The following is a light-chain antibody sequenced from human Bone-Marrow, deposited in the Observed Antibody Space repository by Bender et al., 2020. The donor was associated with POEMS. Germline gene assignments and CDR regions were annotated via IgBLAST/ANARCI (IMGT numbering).Light chain of an antibody. CDR3: SSYASNNNLV. J-gene: IGLJ3*02. CDR2: DVD. Sequence: QSALTQPASVSGSPGQSITLSCTGSSSDIGAYNYVSWYQQHPGKAPKLMIYDVDKRPSGVPDRFSGSKSGNTASLTVSGLQAEDEADYYCSSYASNNNLVFGGGTKLTVL. V-gene: IGLV2-8*01. CDR1: SSDIGAYNY.